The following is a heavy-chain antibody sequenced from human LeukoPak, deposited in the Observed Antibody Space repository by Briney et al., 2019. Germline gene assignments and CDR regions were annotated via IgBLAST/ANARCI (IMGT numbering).Heavy chain of an antibody. CDR1: GGSVSNYY. Sequence: SETLSLTCTVSGGSVSNYYWNWIRQPAGKGLEWIGRIYNGGSTNYNPSLESRVTISLDRSKNQFSLKLTSVTAADTAVYYCAKSISMDFEYWGQGTLVTVSS. J-gene: IGHJ4*02. CDR3: AKSISMDFEY. D-gene: IGHD2/OR15-2a*01. V-gene: IGHV4-4*07. CDR2: IYNGGST.